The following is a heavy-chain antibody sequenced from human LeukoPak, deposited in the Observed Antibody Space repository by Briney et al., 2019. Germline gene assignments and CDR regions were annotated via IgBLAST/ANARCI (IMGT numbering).Heavy chain of an antibody. CDR2: ISSSSSYI. D-gene: IGHD3-3*01. J-gene: IGHJ4*02. CDR3: ARDFSSYLDY. CDR1: GFTFITYS. Sequence: PGGSLRLSCAASGFTFITYSMNWVRQAPGKGLEWVSSISSSSSYIYYGDSVKGRFTISRDNGKNSLYLQMNSLRAEDTAVYYCARDFSSYLDYWGQGTLVTVSS. V-gene: IGHV3-21*01.